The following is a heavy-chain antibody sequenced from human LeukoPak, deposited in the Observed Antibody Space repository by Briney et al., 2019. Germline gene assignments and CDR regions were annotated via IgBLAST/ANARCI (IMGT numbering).Heavy chain of an antibody. Sequence: GGSLRLSCAASGFTFSSYAMSWVRQAPGKGLEWVSAISGSGGSTYYADSVEGRFTISRDNSKNTLYLQMNSPRAEDTAVYYCAKRSPWGYYFDYWGQGTLVTVSS. CDR3: AKRSPWGYYFDY. J-gene: IGHJ4*02. D-gene: IGHD3-16*01. CDR2: ISGSGGST. CDR1: GFTFSSYA. V-gene: IGHV3-23*01.